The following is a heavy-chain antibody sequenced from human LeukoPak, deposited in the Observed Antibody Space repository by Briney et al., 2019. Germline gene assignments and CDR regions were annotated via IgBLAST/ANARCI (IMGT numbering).Heavy chain of an antibody. CDR3: ARGGPYCSGGSCYGYYFDY. J-gene: IGHJ4*02. V-gene: IGHV4-34*01. CDR2: INHSGST. Sequence: SETLSLTCAVYGGSFSGYYWSWIRQPPGKGLEWIGEINHSGSTNYNPSLKSRVTISVDTSENQFSLKLSSVTAADTAVYYCARGGPYCSGGSCYGYYFDYWGQGTLVTVSS. CDR1: GGSFSGYY. D-gene: IGHD2-15*01.